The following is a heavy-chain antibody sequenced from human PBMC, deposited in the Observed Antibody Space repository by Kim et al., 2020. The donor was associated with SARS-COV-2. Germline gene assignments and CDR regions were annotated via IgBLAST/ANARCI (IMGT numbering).Heavy chain of an antibody. CDR2: IIPIFGTA. D-gene: IGHD6-13*01. Sequence: SVKVSCKASGGTFSSYAISWVRQAPGQGLEWMGGIIPIFGTANYAQKFQGRVTITADESTSTAYMELSSLRSEDTAVYYCARDRLSSVSYSSSWPLYYYYGMDVWGQGTTVTVSS. V-gene: IGHV1-69*13. CDR1: GGTFSSYA. CDR3: ARDRLSSVSYSSSWPLYYYYGMDV. J-gene: IGHJ6*02.